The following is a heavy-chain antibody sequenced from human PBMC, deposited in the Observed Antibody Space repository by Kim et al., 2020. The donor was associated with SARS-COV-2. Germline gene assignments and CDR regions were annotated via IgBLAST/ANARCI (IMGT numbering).Heavy chain of an antibody. D-gene: IGHD4-17*01. CDR1: GYTFTSYY. CDR3: ARGAFTVTPHPLYYYYYGMDV. Sequence: ASVKVSCKASGYTFTSYYMHWVRQAPGQGLEWMGIINPSGGSTSYAQKFQGRVTMTRDTSTSTVYMELSSLRSEDTAVYYCARGAFTVTPHPLYYYYYGMDVCGQGTTVTVSS. CDR2: INPSGGST. J-gene: IGHJ6*02. V-gene: IGHV1-46*01.